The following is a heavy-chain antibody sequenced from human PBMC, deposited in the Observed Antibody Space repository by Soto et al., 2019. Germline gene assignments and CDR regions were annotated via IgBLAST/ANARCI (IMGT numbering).Heavy chain of an antibody. D-gene: IGHD4-17*01. CDR1: GDSINSYS. Sequence: QVQLQESGPGLVKPSETLSLTCTVSGDSINSYSWTWIRQPPGKGLEWIGYIYDSGSTNYNPSLKSRVTISVDTSKNQFSLKLTSVTAADTAMYYCAREAGVRSPFEPWGQGNLVTVSS. CDR3: AREAGVRSPFEP. CDR2: IYDSGST. V-gene: IGHV4-59*01. J-gene: IGHJ5*02.